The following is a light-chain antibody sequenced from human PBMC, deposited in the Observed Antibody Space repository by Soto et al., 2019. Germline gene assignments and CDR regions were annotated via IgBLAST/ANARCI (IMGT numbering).Light chain of an antibody. Sequence: EIVMTQSPATLSVSPGERATLSCRASQSVSSNLAWYQQKPGQAPRLLIYGASTRATGIPARFSGSGSGTEFTLTISSLKSEDFAVYYCQQYNNWPPWTFGQGTNVDIK. CDR3: QQYNNWPPWT. J-gene: IGKJ1*01. V-gene: IGKV3-15*01. CDR2: GAS. CDR1: QSVSSN.